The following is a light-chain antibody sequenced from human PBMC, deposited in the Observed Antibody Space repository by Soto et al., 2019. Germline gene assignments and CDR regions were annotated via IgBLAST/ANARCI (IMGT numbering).Light chain of an antibody. Sequence: IQMTQSPSTLSASVGDRVTITCRASQSISNWLAWYQQKPGRAPKLLMFKASNLESGVASRFSGSGSETEFTLTISSLQPDDFAIYYCQQYNSYSPTFGQGTKVDIK. CDR2: KAS. CDR3: QQYNSYSPT. J-gene: IGKJ1*01. CDR1: QSISNW. V-gene: IGKV1-5*03.